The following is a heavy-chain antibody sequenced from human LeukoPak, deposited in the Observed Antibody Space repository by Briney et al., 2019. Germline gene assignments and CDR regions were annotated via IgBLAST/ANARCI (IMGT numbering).Heavy chain of an antibody. CDR1: GFSFSDYY. J-gene: IGHJ5*02. CDR3: ARGRREGTGSDL. CDR2: MSPSGNDL. D-gene: IGHD5-24*01. Sequence: GGSLRLSCAASGFSFSDYYMTWIRQAPGKGLEWVSHMSPSGNDLYHADSVKGRFTISRDNANNSLYLQMNSLRAEDTAVYYCARGRREGTGSDLWGQGTLVTVSS. V-gene: IGHV3-11*01.